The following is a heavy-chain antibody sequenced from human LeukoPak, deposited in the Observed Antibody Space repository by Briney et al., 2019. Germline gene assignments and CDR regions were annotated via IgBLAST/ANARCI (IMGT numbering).Heavy chain of an antibody. CDR2: IYYSGST. CDR1: GGSIGSYY. Sequence: SETLSLTCTVSGGSIGSYYWSWIRQPPGKGLEWIGDIYYSGSTNYNPSLKSRVTISVDTSKNQFSLKLSSVTAADTAVYYCARGREYSSSCFDYWGQGTLVTVSS. D-gene: IGHD6-6*01. V-gene: IGHV4-59*01. J-gene: IGHJ4*02. CDR3: ARGREYSSSCFDY.